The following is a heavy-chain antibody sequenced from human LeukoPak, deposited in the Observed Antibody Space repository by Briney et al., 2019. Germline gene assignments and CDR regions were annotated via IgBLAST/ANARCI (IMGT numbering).Heavy chain of an antibody. Sequence: PGGSLRLSCAASGFTFSNYYMNWVRQAPGKGLKWVSYISSSSSTIYYADSVKGRFTISRDNSKNTLYLQMNSLRAEDTAVYYCAKDLWGHCSSTSCYGGYFDYWGQGTLVTVSS. V-gene: IGHV3-48*01. J-gene: IGHJ4*02. CDR1: GFTFSNYY. D-gene: IGHD2-2*01. CDR3: AKDLWGHCSSTSCYGGYFDY. CDR2: ISSSSSTI.